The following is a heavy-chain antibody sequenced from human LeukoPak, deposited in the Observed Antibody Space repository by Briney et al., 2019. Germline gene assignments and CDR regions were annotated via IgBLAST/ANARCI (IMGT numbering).Heavy chain of an antibody. Sequence: ASVKVSCKASGYTFTSYDIHWVRQATGQGLEWMGWMNPNSGNTGYAQKFQGRVTMTRNTSISTAYMELSSLRSEDTAVYYCARIVYGDYRVRYYYGMDVWGQGTTVTVSS. CDR2: MNPNSGNT. J-gene: IGHJ6*02. D-gene: IGHD4-17*01. CDR1: GYTFTSYD. V-gene: IGHV1-8*01. CDR3: ARIVYGDYRVRYYYGMDV.